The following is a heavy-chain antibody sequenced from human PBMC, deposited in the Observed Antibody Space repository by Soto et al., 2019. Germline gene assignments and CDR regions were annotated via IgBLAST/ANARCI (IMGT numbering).Heavy chain of an antibody. Sequence: QVQLQESGPGLVKPSETLSLTCTVSGGSISSYYWSWIRQPPGKGLEWIGYIYYSGSTNYNPSLKSRVTISVDTSKHQFSLKLSSVTAADTAVYYCARVQAAAGNRDSNYYYYGMDVWGQGTTVTVSS. J-gene: IGHJ6*02. CDR2: IYYSGST. CDR1: GGSISSYY. V-gene: IGHV4-59*01. CDR3: ARVQAAAGNRDSNYYYYGMDV. D-gene: IGHD6-13*01.